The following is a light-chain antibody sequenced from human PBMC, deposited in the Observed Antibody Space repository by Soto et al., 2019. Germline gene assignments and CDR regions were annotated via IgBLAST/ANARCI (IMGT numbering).Light chain of an antibody. Sequence: QSALTQPPSASGSPGQSVTISCTGTSSDIGAYIYVSWYQQHPGKAPKLMISEVSRRPSGVPERFSGSKSGNTASLTVSGRQADDEAHYYCSSYAGSNNFVFGTGTKVTVL. V-gene: IGLV2-8*01. CDR3: SSYAGSNNFV. CDR2: EVS. J-gene: IGLJ1*01. CDR1: SSDIGAYIY.